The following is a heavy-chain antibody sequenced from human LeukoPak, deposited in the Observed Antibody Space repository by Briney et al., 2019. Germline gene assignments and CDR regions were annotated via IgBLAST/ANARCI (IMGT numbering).Heavy chain of an antibody. D-gene: IGHD4-23*01. Sequence: ASVKVSFKASGNTFSSYFIHWVRQAPGHGLEWMGIISPSGGTTSYAQEFQGRVTMTRGTSTSTVYMELSSLRSEDTAVYYCGRVTLYAFDIWGQGTMVTVSS. CDR1: GNTFSSYF. CDR3: GRVTLYAFDI. CDR2: ISPSGGTT. V-gene: IGHV1-46*01. J-gene: IGHJ3*02.